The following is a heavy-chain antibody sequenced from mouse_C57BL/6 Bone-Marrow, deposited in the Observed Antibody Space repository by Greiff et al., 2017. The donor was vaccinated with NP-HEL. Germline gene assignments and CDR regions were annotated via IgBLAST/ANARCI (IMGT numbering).Heavy chain of an antibody. CDR2: IDPANGNT. Sequence: EVKLQESVAELVRPGASVKLSCTASGFNIKNTYMHWVKQRPEQGLEWIGRIDPANGNTKYAPKFQGKATITADTSSNTAYLQLSSLTSEDTAIYYCASPVYYGYDGGFGYAMDYWGQGTSVTVSS. D-gene: IGHD2-2*01. CDR3: ASPVYYGYDGGFGYAMDY. CDR1: GFNIKNTY. V-gene: IGHV14-3*01. J-gene: IGHJ4*01.